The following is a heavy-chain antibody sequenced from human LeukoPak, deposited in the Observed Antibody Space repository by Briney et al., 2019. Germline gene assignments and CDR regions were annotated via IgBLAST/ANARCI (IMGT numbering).Heavy chain of an antibody. D-gene: IGHD4-11*01. Sequence: PGGSLRLSCAASGFTFSDYAMHWVRQAPGRGLKWVALIWYDGSNKAYGDSAKGRFTISRDNSKNTLYLEMNSLRAEDTAVYFCARAPGYYNNPFFDYWGQGTLVTVSS. CDR1: GFTFSDYA. CDR3: ARAPGYYNNPFFDY. V-gene: IGHV3-33*01. J-gene: IGHJ4*02. CDR2: IWYDGSNK.